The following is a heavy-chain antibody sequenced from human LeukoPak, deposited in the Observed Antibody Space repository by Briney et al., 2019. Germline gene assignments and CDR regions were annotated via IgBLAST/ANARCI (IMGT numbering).Heavy chain of an antibody. CDR1: GFTFSSYW. V-gene: IGHV3-74*01. J-gene: IGHJ3*02. Sequence: GGSLRLSCAASGFTFSSYWMHWVRQAPGKGLVWVSRINNDGSGTSYADSVKGRFTISRDNAKNTLYLQMNSLRAEDTAVYYCARDGPDAFDIWGQGTMVTVSS. CDR2: INNDGSGT. CDR3: ARDGPDAFDI.